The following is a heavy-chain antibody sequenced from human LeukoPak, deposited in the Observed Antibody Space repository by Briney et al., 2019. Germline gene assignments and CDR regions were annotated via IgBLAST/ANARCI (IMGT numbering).Heavy chain of an antibody. J-gene: IGHJ3*02. V-gene: IGHV3-21*01. CDR3: AREDGDAFDI. CDR2: ISSSSSYI. CDR1: GFTFSSYS. Sequence: KPGGSLRLSCAASGFTFSSYSMNWVRQAPGKGLEWVSSISSSSSYIYCADSVKGRFTISRDNAKNSLYLQMNSLRAEDTAVYYCAREDGDAFDIWGQGTMVTVSS.